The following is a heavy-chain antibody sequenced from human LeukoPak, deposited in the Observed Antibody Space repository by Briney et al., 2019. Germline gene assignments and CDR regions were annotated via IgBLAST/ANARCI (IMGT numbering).Heavy chain of an antibody. Sequence: GGSLRLSCAASGFTFSSFDMHWVRQPTGQGLEWVSTIGTASDTYYPGSVEGRFTLSRDNAKNSLYLQMNSLTAGDTAVYYCAKDVSALSHYYGMDVWGQGTTVTVSS. J-gene: IGHJ6*02. CDR1: GFTFSSFD. CDR2: IGTASDT. CDR3: AKDVSALSHYYGMDV. D-gene: IGHD2/OR15-2a*01. V-gene: IGHV3-13*01.